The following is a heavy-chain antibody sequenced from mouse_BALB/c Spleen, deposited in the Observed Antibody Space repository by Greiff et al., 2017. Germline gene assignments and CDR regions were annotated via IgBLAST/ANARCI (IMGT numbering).Heavy chain of an antibody. D-gene: IGHD1-2*01. J-gene: IGHJ4*01. CDR1: GYTFTSYW. CDR3: AGRYYGSYAMDY. Sequence: LKQPGSELVRPGASVKLSCKASGYTFTSYWMHWVKQRHGQGLEWIGNIYPGSGSTNYDEKFKGKATLTVDKSSSTAYMELRSLTSEDSAVYYCAGRYYGSYAMDYWGQGTSVTVSS. V-gene: IGHV1S22*01. CDR2: IYPGSGST.